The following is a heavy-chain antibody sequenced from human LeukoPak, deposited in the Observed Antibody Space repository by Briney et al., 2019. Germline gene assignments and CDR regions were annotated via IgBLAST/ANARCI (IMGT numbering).Heavy chain of an antibody. CDR3: ATRPIVGAPY. V-gene: IGHV3-23*01. CDR2: ISGSGGVT. Sequence: GGSLRLSCAASGFTFSSYSMNWVRQAPGKGLEWISGISGSGGVTYYADSVKGRFTISRDNSKNTLFVQMNSLRAEDTAVYYCATRPIVGAPYWGQGTLVTVSS. CDR1: GFTFSSYS. J-gene: IGHJ4*02. D-gene: IGHD1-26*01.